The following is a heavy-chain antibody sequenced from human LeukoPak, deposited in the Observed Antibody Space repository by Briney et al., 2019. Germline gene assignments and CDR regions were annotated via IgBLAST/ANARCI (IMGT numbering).Heavy chain of an antibody. CDR3: AKTSAYTWRIDY. Sequence: GGSLRLSCAASGFTFSSYWMSWVRQAPGKGLEWVSYISSSGSTIYYADSVKGRFTISRDNSKNSLYLQMNSLRGEDTALYYCAKTSAYTWRIDYWGQGTLVTVSS. CDR1: GFTFSSYW. V-gene: IGHV3-48*04. J-gene: IGHJ4*02. CDR2: ISSSGSTI. D-gene: IGHD1-1*01.